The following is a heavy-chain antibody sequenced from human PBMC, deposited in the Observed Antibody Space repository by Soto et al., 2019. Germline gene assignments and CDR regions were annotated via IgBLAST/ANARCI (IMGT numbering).Heavy chain of an antibody. CDR2: INPNTGVT. CDR1: GYTFTGYY. V-gene: IGHV1-2*02. D-gene: IGHD1-1*01. Sequence: ASVKVSCKASGYTFTGYYLHWVRQAPGQGLEWMGWINPNTGVTIYAQKFQGRVTMTEDTSTDTAYMELSSLRSEDTAVYYCATALSPGTNPLFAYGGQGTLVPVSP. CDR3: ATALSPGTNPLFAY. J-gene: IGHJ4*02.